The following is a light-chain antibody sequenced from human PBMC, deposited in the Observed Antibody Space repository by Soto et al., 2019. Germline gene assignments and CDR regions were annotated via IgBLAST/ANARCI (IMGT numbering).Light chain of an antibody. CDR3: SSYTSSIPYV. V-gene: IGLV2-14*01. CDR1: ISDVGGYNY. J-gene: IGLJ1*01. CDR2: DVS. Sequence: QSARTQPASVSGSPGQSITISCTGTISDVGGYNYVSWYQQHPGKAPKLMIYDVSNRPSGVSNRFSGSKSGNTASLTISGLQAEDEADYYCSSYTSSIPYVFGTGTKVTVL.